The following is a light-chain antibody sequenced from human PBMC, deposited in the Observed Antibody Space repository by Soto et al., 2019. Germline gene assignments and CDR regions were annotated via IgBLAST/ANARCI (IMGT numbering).Light chain of an antibody. CDR2: DVS. J-gene: IGLJ1*01. CDR1: SSDVGGSNG. CDR3: SSYTSSSTYV. V-gene: IGLV2-18*02. Sequence: QSVLTQPPSVSGSPGQSVAISCTGTSSDVGGSNGVSWYQQPPGTAPKLMIYDVSNRPSGVPDRFSGSKSGNTASLTISGLQAEDKGDYYSSSYTSSSTYVFGTGPKVTFL.